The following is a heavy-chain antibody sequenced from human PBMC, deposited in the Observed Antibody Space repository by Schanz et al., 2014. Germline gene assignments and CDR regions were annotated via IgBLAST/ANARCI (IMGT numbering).Heavy chain of an antibody. D-gene: IGHD3-22*01. CDR1: GGTFSSDT. J-gene: IGHJ5*02. Sequence: QVHLVQSGAEVKKPGSSVKVSCKASGGTFSSDTFSWVRQAPGQGLEWMGRIVPIAGITNYAQRFQGRVTITADKSSDTAYMELSSLRSEDTAVYYCAREVGLYDRGWFDPWGQGTRVAVAS. CDR3: AREVGLYDRGWFDP. CDR2: IVPIAGIT. V-gene: IGHV1-69*08.